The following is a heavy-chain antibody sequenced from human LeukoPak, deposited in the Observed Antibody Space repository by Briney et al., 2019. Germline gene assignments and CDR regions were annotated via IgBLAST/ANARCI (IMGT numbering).Heavy chain of an antibody. CDR3: ATLPAPGLGGYYYYYYMDV. J-gene: IGHJ6*03. V-gene: IGHV4-39*07. D-gene: IGHD2-2*01. CDR1: GGSISSSSYY. CDR2: IYYSGST. Sequence: SETLSLTCTVSGGSISSSSYYWGWIRQPPGKGLEWIGSIYYSGSTYYNPSLKSRVTISVDTSKNQFSLKLSSVTAADTAVYYCATLPAPGLGGYYYYYYMDVWGKGTTVTVSS.